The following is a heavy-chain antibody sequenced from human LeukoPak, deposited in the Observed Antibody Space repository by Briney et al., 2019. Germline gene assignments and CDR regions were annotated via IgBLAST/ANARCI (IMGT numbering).Heavy chain of an antibody. CDR3: ARGSGVAVGMDV. CDR1: GGSIGSSY. Sequence: SEILSLTCTVSGGSIGSSYWSWNRQPAGKGLEWIGRFFTGGSTYYNPSLESRVTMSVDTSKNQFSLNLSSVTAADTAVYFCARGSGVAVGMDVWGQGTTVIVSS. V-gene: IGHV4-4*07. J-gene: IGHJ6*02. D-gene: IGHD6-19*01. CDR2: FFTGGST.